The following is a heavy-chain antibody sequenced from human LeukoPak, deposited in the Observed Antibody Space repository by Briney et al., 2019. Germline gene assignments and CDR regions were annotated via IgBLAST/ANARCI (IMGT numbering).Heavy chain of an antibody. CDR3: ASPYYYDSSGYPRSGAFDI. Sequence: GASLEISSEGSGSIFTSYWLGWVRQLPGKGLEWMGIIYPGVSDSRYSPSFQGQVTISADKSISTAYLQWSSLKASDTAMYYCASPYYYDSSGYPRSGAFDIWGQGTMVTVSS. J-gene: IGHJ3*02. V-gene: IGHV5-51*01. D-gene: IGHD3-22*01. CDR2: IYPGVSDS. CDR1: GSIFTSYW.